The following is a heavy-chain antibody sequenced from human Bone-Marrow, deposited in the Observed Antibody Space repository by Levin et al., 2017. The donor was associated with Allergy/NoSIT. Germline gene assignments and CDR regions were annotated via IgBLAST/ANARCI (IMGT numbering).Heavy chain of an antibody. CDR3: VKDLAVHGKAMAGDY. CDR1: GFTFDVYA. CDR2: ITWNSGSI. Sequence: PGGSLRLFCAASGFTFDVYAMHWVRQAPGKGLEWVSGITWNSGSIGYADSVKGRFTISRDNAKKSLYLQMNSLRSEDTALYYCVKDLAVHGKAMAGDYWGQGTLVTVSS. V-gene: IGHV3-9*01. D-gene: IGHD2-8*01. J-gene: IGHJ4*02.